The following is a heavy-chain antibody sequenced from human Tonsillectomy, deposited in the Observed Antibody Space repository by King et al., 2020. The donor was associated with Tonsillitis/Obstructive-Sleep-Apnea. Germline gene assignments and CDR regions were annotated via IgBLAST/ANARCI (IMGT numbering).Heavy chain of an antibody. V-gene: IGHV4-59*01. Sequence: VQLQESGPGLVKPSETLSLTCTVSGGSISSYYWSWIRQPPGKGLEWIGYIYYSGSTNYNPSLKSRVTISVDTSKNQFSLKLSSVTAADTAVYYCARAGSNYYYYYMDVWGKGTTVTVSS. D-gene: IGHD4-11*01. CDR3: ARAGSNYYYYYMDV. J-gene: IGHJ6*03. CDR1: GGSISSYY. CDR2: IYYSGST.